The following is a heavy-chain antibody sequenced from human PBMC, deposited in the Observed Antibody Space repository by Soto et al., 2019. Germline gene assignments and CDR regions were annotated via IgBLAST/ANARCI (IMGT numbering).Heavy chain of an antibody. CDR1: GYTFTSYY. CDR2: IKPSGGST. J-gene: IGHJ6*02. V-gene: IGHV1-46*01. Sequence: QVQLVQSGAEVKKPGASVKVSCEASGYTFTSYYIHWVRQAPGQGLEWMGIIKPSGGSTSYALKFQGRVTMTRDTSTSTVYMEVSSLRSEDTAVYYCARVYPGNPQGYYYYYGMDVWGQGTTVTVSS. D-gene: IGHD4-4*01. CDR3: ARVYPGNPQGYYYYYGMDV.